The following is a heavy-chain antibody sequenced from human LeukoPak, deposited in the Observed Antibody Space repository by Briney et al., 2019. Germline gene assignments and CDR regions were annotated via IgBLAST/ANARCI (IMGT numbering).Heavy chain of an antibody. D-gene: IGHD4-17*01. CDR3: ARGGYGDYAYYFDY. Sequence: SETLSLTCTVSGSSISSYYWSWIRQPPGKGLEWIGYIYYSGSTNYNPSLKSRVTISVDTSKNQFSLKLSSVTAADTAVYYCARGGYGDYAYYFDYWGQGTLVTVSS. J-gene: IGHJ4*02. CDR1: GSSISSYY. V-gene: IGHV4-59*01. CDR2: IYYSGST.